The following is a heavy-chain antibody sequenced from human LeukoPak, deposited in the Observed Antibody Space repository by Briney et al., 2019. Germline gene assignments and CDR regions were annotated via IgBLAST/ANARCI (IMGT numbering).Heavy chain of an antibody. D-gene: IGHD6-13*01. CDR2: MNPNSGNT. CDR1: GGTFSSYA. Sequence: ASVKVSCKASGGTFSSYAISWVRQAPGQGLEWMGWMNPNSGNTGYAQKFQGRVTMTRDTSISTAYMELSRLRSDDTAVYYCARGRGKQQLAYFDYWGQGTLVTVSS. V-gene: IGHV1-8*02. J-gene: IGHJ4*02. CDR3: ARGRGKQQLAYFDY.